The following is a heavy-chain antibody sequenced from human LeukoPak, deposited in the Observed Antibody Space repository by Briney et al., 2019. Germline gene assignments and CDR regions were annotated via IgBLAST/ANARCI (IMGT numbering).Heavy chain of an antibody. CDR1: GYTFLSHG. J-gene: IGHJ6*03. CDR3: ARSQAVVSSSLYYYHMDV. Sequence: ASVKVSCKASGYTFLSHGLSWVRQAPGQGLEWMGWTSANNRNTNYAQRLQGRVTMTTDTSTNTAYMELRTLRSDDTAVYYCARSQAVVSSSLYYYHMDVWGKGTTTIVS. V-gene: IGHV1-18*01. D-gene: IGHD2-2*01. CDR2: TSANNRNT.